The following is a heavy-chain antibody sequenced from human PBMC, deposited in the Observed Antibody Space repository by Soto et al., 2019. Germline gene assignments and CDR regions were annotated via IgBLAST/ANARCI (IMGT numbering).Heavy chain of an antibody. Sequence: GGALRLSCAASGFTFSSYDMHWVRQATGKSMERVSAIGTAGDTYYPGSVKGRFTISRENAKNSLYLQMNSLRAGDTAVYYCARPNSRYCSGGSCHKYFDYWGQGTLVTVS. CDR2: IGTAGDT. CDR1: GFTFSSYD. V-gene: IGHV3-13*01. J-gene: IGHJ4*02. D-gene: IGHD2-15*01. CDR3: ARPNSRYCSGGSCHKYFDY.